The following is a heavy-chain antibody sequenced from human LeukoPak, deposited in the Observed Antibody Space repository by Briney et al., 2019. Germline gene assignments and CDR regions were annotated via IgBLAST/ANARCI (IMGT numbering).Heavy chain of an antibody. Sequence: PGGSLRLSCAASGFTFSDYYMSWIRQAPGKGLEWVSYISSSGSTIYYADSVKGRFTISRDNAKNSLYLQMNSLRADDTAVYYCAKSSLVVPYDYWGQGTLVTVSS. D-gene: IGHD6-6*01. CDR2: ISSSGSTI. CDR3: AKSSLVVPYDY. V-gene: IGHV3-11*01. CDR1: GFTFSDYY. J-gene: IGHJ4*02.